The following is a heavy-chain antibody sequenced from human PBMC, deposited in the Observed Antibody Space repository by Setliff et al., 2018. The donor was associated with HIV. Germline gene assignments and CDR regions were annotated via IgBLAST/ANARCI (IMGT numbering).Heavy chain of an antibody. Sequence: PGGSLRLSCGASGFTFDDYTMHWVRQVPGKGLEWLSLISWDGSSTFYADSVKGRFTISRDNSKESLFLQMNSLRIEDTSIYFCARGHRTSDGLDMWGQGTLVTVSS. J-gene: IGHJ4*03. CDR1: GFTFDDYT. CDR2: ISWDGSST. V-gene: IGHV3-43*01. D-gene: IGHD2-2*01. CDR3: ARGHRTSDGLDM.